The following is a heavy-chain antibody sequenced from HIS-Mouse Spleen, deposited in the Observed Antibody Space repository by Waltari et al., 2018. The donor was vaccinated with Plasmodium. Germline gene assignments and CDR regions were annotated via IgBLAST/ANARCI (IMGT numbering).Heavy chain of an antibody. Sequence: QVQLQPWGAGLLKPSETLSLTCAVYRGSFSGYYWSWIRQPPGKGLEWIGEINHSGSTNYNPSLKSRVTISVDTSKNQFSLKLSSVTAADTAVYYCARAPIRDAFDIWGQGTMVTVSS. D-gene: IGHD3-9*01. J-gene: IGHJ3*02. V-gene: IGHV4-34*01. CDR2: INHSGST. CDR3: ARAPIRDAFDI. CDR1: RGSFSGYY.